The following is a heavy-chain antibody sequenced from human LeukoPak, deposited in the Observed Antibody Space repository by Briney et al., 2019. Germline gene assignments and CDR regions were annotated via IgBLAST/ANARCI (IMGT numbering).Heavy chain of an antibody. CDR2: IWSDGSNK. Sequence: WGSLRLSCAASGFTFSTYVMHWIRQAPGKGLEWVAVIWSDGSNKYYADSVKGRFSISRDNSKNTLYLQMNSLRAQDTAIYYCAKGFVDQWRLTDYWGQGTLVTVSS. J-gene: IGHJ4*02. V-gene: IGHV3-33*06. D-gene: IGHD6-19*01. CDR1: GFTFSTYV. CDR3: AKGFVDQWRLTDY.